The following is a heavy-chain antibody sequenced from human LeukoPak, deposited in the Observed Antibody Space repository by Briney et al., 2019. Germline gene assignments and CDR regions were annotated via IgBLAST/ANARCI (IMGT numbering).Heavy chain of an antibody. J-gene: IGHJ5*02. CDR3: ARTSTPGGWFDP. V-gene: IGHV4-31*03. D-gene: IGHD2-2*01. CDR2: IYYSGST. CDR1: GGSISSGGYY. Sequence: SETLSLTCTVSGGSISSGGYYWSWIRQHPGKGLEWIGYIYYSGSTYYNPSLKSRVTISVGTSKNQFSLKLSSVTAADTAVYYCARTSTPGGWFDPWGQGTLVTVSS.